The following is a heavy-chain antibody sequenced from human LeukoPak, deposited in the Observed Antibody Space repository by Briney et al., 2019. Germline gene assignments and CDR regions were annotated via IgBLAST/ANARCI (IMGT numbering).Heavy chain of an antibody. CDR1: GYTFTGYY. D-gene: IGHD3-22*01. J-gene: IGHJ4*02. CDR2: INPNSGGT. CDR3: ARASGRYYYDSSGYNY. Sequence: PGASVKVSCKASGYTFTGYYMHWVRQAPGQGLEWMGWINPNSGGTNYAQKFQGRVTMTRDTPISTAYMELSRLRSDDTAVYYCARASGRYYYDSSGYNYWGQGTLVTVSS. V-gene: IGHV1-2*02.